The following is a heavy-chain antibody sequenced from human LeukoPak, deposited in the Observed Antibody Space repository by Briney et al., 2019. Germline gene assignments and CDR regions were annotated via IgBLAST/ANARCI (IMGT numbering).Heavy chain of an antibody. J-gene: IGHJ4*02. CDR1: GYTFTGYH. CDR3: ARAYQRLGELSLPNY. CDR2: IHPSTGNP. Sequence: ASVKVSCKASGYTFTGYHMHWVRQAPGQGLEWMGWIHPSTGNPTYAQGFTGRFVFSLDTSVSTTYLQISSLKAEDTAVYYCARAYQRLGELSLPNYWGQGTLVTVSS. V-gene: IGHV7-4-1*02. D-gene: IGHD3-16*02.